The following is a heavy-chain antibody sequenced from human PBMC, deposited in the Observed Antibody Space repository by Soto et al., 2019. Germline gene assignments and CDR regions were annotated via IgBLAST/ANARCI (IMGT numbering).Heavy chain of an antibody. CDR2: IIPIFGTA. J-gene: IGHJ4*02. Sequence: QVQLVQSGAEVKKPGSSVKVSCKASGGTFSSYAISWVRQAPGQGLEWMGGIIPIFGTANYAQKFQGRVTITADESTSTVYMELSSLRSEDTAVYYCARGSPAPYSYGYGLFDYWGQGTLVTVSS. V-gene: IGHV1-69*01. D-gene: IGHD5-18*01. CDR1: GGTFSSYA. CDR3: ARGSPAPYSYGYGLFDY.